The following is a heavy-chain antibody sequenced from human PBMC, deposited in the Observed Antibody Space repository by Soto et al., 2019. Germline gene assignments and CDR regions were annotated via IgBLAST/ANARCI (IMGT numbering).Heavy chain of an antibody. CDR2: ISGSGGST. V-gene: IGHV3-23*01. CDR3: AKSPGAKWFGELLSRAYFDY. Sequence: GGSLRLSCAASGFTFSSYAMSWVRQAPGKGLEWVSAISGSGGSTYYADSVKGRFTISRDNSKNTLDLQMNSLRAEDTAVYYCAKSPGAKWFGELLSRAYFDYWGQGTLVTVSS. D-gene: IGHD3-10*01. CDR1: GFTFSSYA. J-gene: IGHJ4*02.